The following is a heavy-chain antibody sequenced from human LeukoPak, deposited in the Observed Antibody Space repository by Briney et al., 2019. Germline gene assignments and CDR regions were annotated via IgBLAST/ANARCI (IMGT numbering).Heavy chain of an antibody. D-gene: IGHD2-15*01. CDR3: ARDPREVVAYDAFDI. CDR1: GGSFNDYY. V-gene: IGHV4-34*01. J-gene: IGHJ3*02. CDR2: VNHSGST. Sequence: SETLSLTCAVYGGSFNDYYWTWIRQSPGKGLEWIGEVNHSGSTNYNPSLKSRVTFSVDTSKNQFSLKLSSVTAADTAVYYCARDPREVVAYDAFDIWGQGTMVTVSS.